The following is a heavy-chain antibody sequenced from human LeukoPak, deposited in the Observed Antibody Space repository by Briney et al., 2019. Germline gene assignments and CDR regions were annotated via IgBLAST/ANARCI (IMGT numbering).Heavy chain of an antibody. Sequence: PSETLSLTCTVSGGSISSYYWSWIRQPPGKGLEWIGYIYYSGSTNYNPSLKSRVTISVDTSKNQFSLKLSSVTAADTAVYYCARVNYYGSGSYGWFDPWGQGTLVTVSS. D-gene: IGHD3-10*01. CDR3: ARVNYYGSGSYGWFDP. V-gene: IGHV4-59*01. J-gene: IGHJ5*02. CDR1: GGSISSYY. CDR2: IYYSGST.